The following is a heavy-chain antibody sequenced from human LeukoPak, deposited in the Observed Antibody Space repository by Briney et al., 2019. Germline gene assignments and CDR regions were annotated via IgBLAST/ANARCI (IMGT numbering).Heavy chain of an antibody. Sequence: SETLSLTCAVYGASFNDYYWSWIRHSPTKGLDWIGEVNHSGSAKYNPSLKSRVTISADKSKNQFFLRLSPVAAADSGVYYCARERASNNHDNWFDPWGQGTLVTVSS. J-gene: IGHJ5*02. CDR2: VNHSGSA. CDR1: GASFNDYY. CDR3: ARERASNNHDNWFDP. V-gene: IGHV4-34*01.